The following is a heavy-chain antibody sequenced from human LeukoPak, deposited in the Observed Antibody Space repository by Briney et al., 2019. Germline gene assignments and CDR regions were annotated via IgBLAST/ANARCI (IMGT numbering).Heavy chain of an antibody. CDR3: ARGTDAYKVGNY. Sequence: SETLSLTCAVYGGSFGEYYWTWIRQPPGKGLEWIGEIHPSGSINYNPSLMSRVTISLDTSKKQFSLGLSSVTAADTAVYYCARGTDAYKVGNYWGPGTLVTVSS. J-gene: IGHJ4*02. D-gene: IGHD5-24*01. V-gene: IGHV4-34*01. CDR2: IHPSGSI. CDR1: GGSFGEYY.